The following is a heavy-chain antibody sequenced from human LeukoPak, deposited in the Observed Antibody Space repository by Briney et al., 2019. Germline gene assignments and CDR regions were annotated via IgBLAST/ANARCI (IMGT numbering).Heavy chain of an antibody. Sequence: ASVKVSCKASGYTFTGYYMHWVRQAPGQGLEWMGWINPNSGGTNYAQKFQGRVTMTRDTSISTAYMELSRLRSDDTAVYYCASNTDITSMTYYMDVWGKGTTVTVSS. CDR3: ASNTDITSMTYYMDV. J-gene: IGHJ6*03. V-gene: IGHV1-2*02. CDR2: INPNSGGT. CDR1: GYTFTGYY. D-gene: IGHD3-16*01.